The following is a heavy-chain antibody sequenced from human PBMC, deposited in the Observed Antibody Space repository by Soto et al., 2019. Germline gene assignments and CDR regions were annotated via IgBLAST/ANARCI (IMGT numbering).Heavy chain of an antibody. CDR1: GGSISSGGYS. CDR2: IYYSGST. D-gene: IGHD4-4*01. CDR3: ARDLAGNGYFDY. Sequence: QVQLQESGPGLVKPSQTLSLTCTVSGGSISSGGYSCSWIRQHPGKGLEWIGYIYYSGSTYYNPYLKSRVTISVDTSKNQFSLKLSSVTAADTAVYYCARDLAGNGYFDYWGQGTLVTVSS. V-gene: IGHV4-31*03. J-gene: IGHJ4*02.